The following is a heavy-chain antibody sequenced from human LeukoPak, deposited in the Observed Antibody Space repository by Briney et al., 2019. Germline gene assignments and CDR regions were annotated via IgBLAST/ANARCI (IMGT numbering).Heavy chain of an antibody. CDR3: AREVANYDILTGRLNYYFDY. CDR1: GYTFTSYA. D-gene: IGHD3-9*01. Sequence: ASVKVSCKASGYTFTSYAMHWVRQAPGQRLEWMGWSNAGNGNTKYSQEFQGRVTITRDTSASTAYMELSSLRSEDMAVYYCAREVANYDILTGRLNYYFDYWGQGTLVTVSS. V-gene: IGHV1-3*02. J-gene: IGHJ4*02. CDR2: SNAGNGNT.